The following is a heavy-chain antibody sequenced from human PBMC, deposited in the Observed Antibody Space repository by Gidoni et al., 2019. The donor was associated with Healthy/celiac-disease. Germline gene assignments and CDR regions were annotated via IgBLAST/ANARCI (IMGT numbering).Heavy chain of an antibody. Sequence: QVQLQQWGAGLLKPSETLSLTCAVYGGSFSGYYWSWIRQPPGKGLEWIGESNHSGSTNYNPSLKSRVTISVDTSKNQFSLKLSSVTAADTAVYYCAREAVRDAFDIWGQGTMVTVSS. CDR1: GGSFSGYY. J-gene: IGHJ3*02. CDR2: SNHSGST. V-gene: IGHV4-34*01. CDR3: AREAVRDAFDI.